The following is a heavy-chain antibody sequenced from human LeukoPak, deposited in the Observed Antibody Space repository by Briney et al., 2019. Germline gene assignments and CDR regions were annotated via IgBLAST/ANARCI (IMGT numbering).Heavy chain of an antibody. CDR2: ISWNSGSI. Sequence: GRSLRLSCAASGFTFDDYAMHWVRQAPGKGLEWVSGISWNSGSIGYADSVKGRFTISRDNAKNSLYLQMNSLRAGDMALYYCAKDLYSSSWYYFDYWGQGTLVTVSS. CDR1: GFTFDDYA. J-gene: IGHJ4*02. V-gene: IGHV3-9*03. D-gene: IGHD6-13*01. CDR3: AKDLYSSSWYYFDY.